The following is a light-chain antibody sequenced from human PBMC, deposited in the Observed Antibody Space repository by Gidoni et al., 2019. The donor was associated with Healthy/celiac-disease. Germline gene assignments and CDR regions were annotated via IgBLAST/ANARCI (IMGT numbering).Light chain of an antibody. CDR2: DFS. Sequence: QSALTQPASVSGSPGQSITISCTGTSNDVGCYNYVTWYQQHPGKDPKLMIYDFSKRPSGVSNLFSVSNSGNTASLTISVLQAEDEADYYCSSYTSSSTYVFGTGTKVTVL. V-gene: IGLV2-14*03. CDR3: SSYTSSSTYV. J-gene: IGLJ1*01. CDR1: SNDVGCYNY.